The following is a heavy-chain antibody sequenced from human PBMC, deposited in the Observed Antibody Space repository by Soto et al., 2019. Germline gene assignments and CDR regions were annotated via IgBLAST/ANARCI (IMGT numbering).Heavy chain of an antibody. CDR2: IYSGGST. V-gene: IGHV3-53*02. J-gene: IGHJ4*02. D-gene: IGHD3-22*01. CDR3: ARTYDSSGYYPGSFDY. Sequence: EVQLVETGGGLIQPGGSLRLSCAASGFNITNNYMSWVREAPGKGLEWVSFIYSGGSTYYADSVKGRFSISRDISKNTLFIQMNSLRAEDTAVYYCARTYDSSGYYPGSFDYWGQGTLVTVSS. CDR1: GFNITNNY.